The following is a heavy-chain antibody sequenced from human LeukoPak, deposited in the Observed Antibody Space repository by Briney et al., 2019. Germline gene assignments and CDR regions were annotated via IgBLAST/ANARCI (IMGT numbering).Heavy chain of an antibody. CDR2: ISPHNGAT. CDR1: GYTFGAYY. J-gene: IGHJ3*02. CDR3: ARDLSDYFDTSAYYANAFDI. D-gene: IGHD3-22*01. Sequence: ASVKVSCKASGYTFGAYYTHWVRQAPGQGLEWMGWISPHNGATNYAQNFQGRVTMTRDTSITTVDMELSGLRFDDTAIYYCARDLSDYFDTSAYYANAFDIWGQGTMVTVSS. V-gene: IGHV1-2*02.